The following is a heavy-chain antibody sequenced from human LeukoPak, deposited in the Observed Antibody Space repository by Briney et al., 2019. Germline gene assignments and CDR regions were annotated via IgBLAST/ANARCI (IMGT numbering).Heavy chain of an antibody. D-gene: IGHD3-10*01. CDR1: GYSFTSYW. J-gene: IGHJ4*02. V-gene: IGHV5-51*01. Sequence: GESLKISCKGSGYSFTSYWIGWVRQMPGKGLEWMGIIYPGDSDTRYSPSFQGQVTISADKSISTAYLQWSSLKASDTAMYYCATQSFGELPQADDFDYWGQGTLVTVSS. CDR3: ATQSFGELPQADDFDY. CDR2: IYPGDSDT.